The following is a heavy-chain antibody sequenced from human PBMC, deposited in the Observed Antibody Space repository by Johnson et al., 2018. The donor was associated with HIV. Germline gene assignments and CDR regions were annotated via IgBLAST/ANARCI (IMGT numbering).Heavy chain of an antibody. D-gene: IGHD5/OR15-5a*01. CDR2: ISYDGSNK. V-gene: IGHV3-30-3*01. J-gene: IGHJ3*02. CDR3: ASLPAGMNDALDI. Sequence: QVQLVESGGGVVQPGRSLRLSCAASGFTFSSYAMHWVRQAPGKGLEWVAVISYDGSNKYYADSVKGRFTISRDNSKNTLSLQMNSLRAEDTAVYYSASLPAGMNDALDIWGRGTMVVVST. CDR1: GFTFSSYA.